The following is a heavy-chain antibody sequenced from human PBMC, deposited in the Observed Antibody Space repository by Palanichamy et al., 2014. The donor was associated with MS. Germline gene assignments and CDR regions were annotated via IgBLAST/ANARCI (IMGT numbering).Heavy chain of an antibody. CDR2: IKHDGREI. CDR1: GFSFSNYW. D-gene: IGHD5-12*01. J-gene: IGHJ4*02. Sequence: EVQLMESGGGLVQPGGSLRLSCVASGFSFSNYWMSWVRQTPGKGLEWVANIKHDGREIYYVDSLKGRFTISRDNAKNSLFLQMNSLRAEDTALYYCAKLTSVGGYHFDYWGQGTLVTVSS. CDR3: AKLTSVGGYHFDY. V-gene: IGHV3-7*02.